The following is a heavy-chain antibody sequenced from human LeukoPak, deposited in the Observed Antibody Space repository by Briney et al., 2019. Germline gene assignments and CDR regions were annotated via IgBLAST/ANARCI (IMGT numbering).Heavy chain of an antibody. CDR3: ASAPYYYDGSGYYLFNY. CDR1: GGSITSKRYS. Sequence: SETLSLTCTVSGGSITSKRYSWGWLRQPPGKGLEWIGSISYSGGTYYNPSLKSRVTISLDTSKTQFSLKLTSVTAADTAVYSCASAPYYYDGSGYYLFNYWGQGTLVTVSS. V-gene: IGHV4-39*01. CDR2: ISYSGGT. D-gene: IGHD3-22*01. J-gene: IGHJ4*02.